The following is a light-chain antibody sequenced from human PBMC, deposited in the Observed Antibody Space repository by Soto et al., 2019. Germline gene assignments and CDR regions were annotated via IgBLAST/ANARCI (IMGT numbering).Light chain of an antibody. CDR3: SSYTSSSTPYV. J-gene: IGLJ1*01. CDR1: SSDVGGYNY. CDR2: DVT. V-gene: IGLV2-14*01. Sequence: QSVLTQPASVSGSPGQSITISCTGTSSDVGGYNYVSWYQQHPVKAPKLMIYDVTNRPSGVSVRFSGSKSGNTASLTISWLQAEDEADYYCSSYTSSSTPYVFGTGTKVTVL.